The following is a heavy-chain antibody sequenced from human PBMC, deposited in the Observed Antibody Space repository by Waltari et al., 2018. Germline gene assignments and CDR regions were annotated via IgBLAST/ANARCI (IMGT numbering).Heavy chain of an antibody. D-gene: IGHD6-13*01. Sequence: EVQLVESGGGLVQPGGSLRLSCSASGFTFSSYWMHWVRQAPGKGPGWVESMDRDGSSTSYADPVKGRFTIARDNTKNTLYLQMNSLRAEDTAVYYCARDGIAAAWGDFDYWGQGTLVTVSS. CDR3: ARDGIAAAWGDFDY. V-gene: IGHV3-74*01. CDR2: MDRDGSST. CDR1: GFTFSSYW. J-gene: IGHJ4*02.